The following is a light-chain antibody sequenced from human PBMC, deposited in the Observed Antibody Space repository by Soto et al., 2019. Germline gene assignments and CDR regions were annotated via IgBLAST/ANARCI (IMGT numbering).Light chain of an antibody. CDR1: QYVSNK. J-gene: IGKJ5*01. Sequence: DIVITQSPATVSVSPGETARLSCRASQYVSNKVAWYQQKPGQAPSLLILGASTRATGVPARFSGSGSGTEFTLSISSLQSEDFAVYYCKQYKEWPPFTFGQGTRLEIK. CDR3: KQYKEWPPFT. CDR2: GAS. V-gene: IGKV3-15*01.